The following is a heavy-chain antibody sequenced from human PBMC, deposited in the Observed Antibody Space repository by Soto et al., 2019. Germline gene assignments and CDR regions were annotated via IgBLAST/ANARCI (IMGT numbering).Heavy chain of an antibody. CDR2: IYYSGST. CDR3: ARAGIAAAGLSYYYYYYGMDV. D-gene: IGHD6-13*01. CDR1: GGSISSGDYY. V-gene: IGHV4-30-4*01. Sequence: PSETLSLTCTVSGGSISSGDYYWSWIRQPPGKGLEWIGYIYYSGSTYYNPSLKSRVTISVDTSKNQFSLKLSSVTAADTAVYYCARAGIAAAGLSYYYYYYGMDVWGQGTTVTVSS. J-gene: IGHJ6*02.